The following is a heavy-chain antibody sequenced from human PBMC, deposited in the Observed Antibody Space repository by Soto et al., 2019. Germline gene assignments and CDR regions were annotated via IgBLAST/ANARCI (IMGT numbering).Heavy chain of an antibody. CDR2: ISGSGGST. CDR3: AKAGRTGGAVHYYYYYGMDV. Sequence: EVQLLESGGGLVQPGGSLRLSCAASGFTFSSYAMSWVRQAPGKGLEWVSAISGSGGSTYYADSVKGRFTISRDNSKNTRYLQMNSLRAEDTAVYYCAKAGRTGGAVHYYYYYGMDVWGQGTTVTVSS. V-gene: IGHV3-23*01. J-gene: IGHJ6*02. D-gene: IGHD1-1*01. CDR1: GFTFSSYA.